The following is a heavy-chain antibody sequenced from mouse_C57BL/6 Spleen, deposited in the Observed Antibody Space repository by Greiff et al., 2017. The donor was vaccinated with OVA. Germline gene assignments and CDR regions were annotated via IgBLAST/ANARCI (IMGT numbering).Heavy chain of an antibody. J-gene: IGHJ3*01. V-gene: IGHV3-6*01. Sequence: EVQRVESGPGLVKPSQSLSLTCSVTGYSLTSGYYWNWIRQFPGNKLEWLGYISYDGSNNYNPSLKNRISITRNTTKNQFFLKLNAVTTEDTATYYCARTLDSNTWFAYWGQGTLVTVSA. CDR1: GYSLTSGYY. D-gene: IGHD2-5*01. CDR3: ARTLDSNTWFAY. CDR2: ISYDGSN.